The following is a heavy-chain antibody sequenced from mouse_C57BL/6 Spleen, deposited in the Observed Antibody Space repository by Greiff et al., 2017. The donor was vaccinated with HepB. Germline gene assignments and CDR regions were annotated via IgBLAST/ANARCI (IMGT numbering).Heavy chain of an antibody. CDR1: GFTFSDYG. Sequence: EVMLVESGGGLVKPGGSLKLSCAASGFTFSDYGMHWVRQAPEKGLEWVAYISSGSSTIYYADTVKGRFTISRDNAKNTLFLQMTSLRSEDTAMYYCARPETLLRAMDYWGQGPSVTVSS. D-gene: IGHD1-1*01. V-gene: IGHV5-17*01. CDR2: ISSGSSTI. J-gene: IGHJ4*01. CDR3: ARPETLLRAMDY.